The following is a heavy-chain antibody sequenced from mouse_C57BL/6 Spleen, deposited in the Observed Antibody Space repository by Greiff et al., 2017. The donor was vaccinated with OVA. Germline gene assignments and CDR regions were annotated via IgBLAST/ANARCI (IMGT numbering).Heavy chain of an antibody. CDR2: ISYDGSN. D-gene: IGHD1-1*01. J-gene: IGHJ2*01. V-gene: IGHV3-6*01. Sequence: VQLKESGPGLVKPSQSLSLTCSVTGYSITSGYYWNWIRQFPGNKLEWMGYISYDGSNNYNPSLKNRISITRDTSKNQFFLKLNSVTTEDTATYYCARHDANYGFDDWGQGTTLTVSS. CDR3: ARHDANYGFDD. CDR1: GYSITSGYY.